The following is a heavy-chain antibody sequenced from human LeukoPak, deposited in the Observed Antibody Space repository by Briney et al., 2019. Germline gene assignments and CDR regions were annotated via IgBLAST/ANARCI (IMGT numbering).Heavy chain of an antibody. J-gene: IGHJ3*02. CDR1: GGSISSSSYY. V-gene: IGHV4-39*07. D-gene: IGHD6-13*01. CDR3: ARATITYSSSWHQPFDAFDI. Sequence: SETLSLTCTVSGGSISSSSYYWGWIRQPPGTGLEWIGSIYYSGSTYYNPSLKSRVTISVDTSKNQFSLKLSSVTAADTAVYYCARATITYSSSWHQPFDAFDIWGQGTMVTVSS. CDR2: IYYSGST.